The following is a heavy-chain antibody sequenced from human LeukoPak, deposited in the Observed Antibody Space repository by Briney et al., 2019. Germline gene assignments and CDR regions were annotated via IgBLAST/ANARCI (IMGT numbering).Heavy chain of an antibody. CDR1: GFTFSSYS. D-gene: IGHD6-19*01. CDR2: ISSSSSYI. V-gene: IGHV3-21*01. Sequence: GGSLRLSCAASGFTFSSYSMNWVRQAPGKGLEWVSSISSSSSYIYYADSVKGRFTISRDNAKNLLYLQMNSLRAEDTAVYYCARQYSSGWYEGLDWFDPWGQGTLVTVSS. J-gene: IGHJ5*02. CDR3: ARQYSSGWYEGLDWFDP.